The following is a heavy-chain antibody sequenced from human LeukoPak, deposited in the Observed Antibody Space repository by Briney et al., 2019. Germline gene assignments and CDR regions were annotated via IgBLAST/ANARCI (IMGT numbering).Heavy chain of an antibody. V-gene: IGHV4-31*03. Sequence: SETLSLTCTVSGGSISSGGYYWSWIRQHPGKGLEWIGYIYYSGSTYYNPSRKSRVTISVDTSKNHFSLELSSVTAADTAVYYCARESGGYGDYHHWGQGTLVTVSS. CDR2: IYYSGST. CDR1: GGSISSGGYY. J-gene: IGHJ5*02. CDR3: ARESGGYGDYHH. D-gene: IGHD4-17*01.